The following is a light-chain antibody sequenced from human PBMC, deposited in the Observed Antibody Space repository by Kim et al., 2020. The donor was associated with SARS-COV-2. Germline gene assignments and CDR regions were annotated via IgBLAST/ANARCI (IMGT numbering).Light chain of an antibody. Sequence: SLSPGESATRSCRASQSVSSSYLAWFQQKPGQAPRLLIYDASSRATGIPDRFSGSGSGTDFTLTISRLEPEDFAVYYCQQYGGSYTFGQGTKLEI. CDR2: DAS. CDR3: QQYGGSYT. CDR1: QSVSSSY. J-gene: IGKJ2*01. V-gene: IGKV3-20*01.